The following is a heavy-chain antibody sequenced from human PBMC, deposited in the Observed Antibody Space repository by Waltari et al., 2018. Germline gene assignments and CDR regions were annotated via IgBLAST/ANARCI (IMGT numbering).Heavy chain of an antibody. CDR2: IYGGSGST. Sequence: QVQLQESGPGLVKPSETLSLTCAVSGGSISGYSWSWIRQAPGKGLEWIGHIYGGSGSTSYNPSLKSRVTISIDTSKNQFSLKLSPVTAADTAVYYCARLGYSGGWTYFDYWGQGVLVTVSS. D-gene: IGHD6-19*01. CDR3: ARLGYSGGWTYFDY. CDR1: GGSISGYS. V-gene: IGHV4-4*09. J-gene: IGHJ4*02.